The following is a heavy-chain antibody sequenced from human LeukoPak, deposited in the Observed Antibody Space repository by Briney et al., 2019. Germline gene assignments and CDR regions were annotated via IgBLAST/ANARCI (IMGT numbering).Heavy chain of an antibody. CDR1: GDSISSYC. J-gene: IGHJ5*02. CDR3: ARGGVGGVSYNNWFDP. V-gene: IGHV4-4*07. CDR2: ICTSGNT. Sequence: PSETLSLTCTVSGDSISSYCWSWIRQPAGKGLEWIGRICTSGNTKHNPSLTSRVTILIDKSQNQFSLKLTSVTAADTAVYYCARGGVGGVSYNNWFDPWGQGTLVTVSS. D-gene: IGHD1-26*01.